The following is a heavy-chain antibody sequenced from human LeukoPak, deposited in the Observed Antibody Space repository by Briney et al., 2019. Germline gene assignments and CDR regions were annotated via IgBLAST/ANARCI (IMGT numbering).Heavy chain of an antibody. D-gene: IGHD2-15*01. CDR2: IYAGGGT. CDR1: GFIVSSNY. CDR3: ASTQRGDYFDY. Sequence: GGSLRLSCAASGFIVSSNYMSWVRQAPGKGLEWVPVIYAGGGTYYADSVKGRFTISRDKSKNTLYLQMNTLRAEDTAVYYCASTQRGDYFDYWGQGTLVTVSS. V-gene: IGHV3-66*01. J-gene: IGHJ4*02.